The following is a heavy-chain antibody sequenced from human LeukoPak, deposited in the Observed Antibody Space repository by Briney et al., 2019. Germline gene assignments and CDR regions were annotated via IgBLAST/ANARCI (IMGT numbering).Heavy chain of an antibody. CDR2: ISGSGGST. CDR3: AKALRAYFYDSSGFHY. J-gene: IGHJ4*02. V-gene: IGHV3-23*01. D-gene: IGHD3-22*01. Sequence: AGGSLRLSCAASGFTFSSYAMSCVRQAPGKGLEWVSAISGSGGSTYYADSVKGRFTISRDNSKSTLYLQMNRLRAEDTAVYYCAKALRAYFYDSSGFHYWGQGTLVTVSS. CDR1: GFTFSSYA.